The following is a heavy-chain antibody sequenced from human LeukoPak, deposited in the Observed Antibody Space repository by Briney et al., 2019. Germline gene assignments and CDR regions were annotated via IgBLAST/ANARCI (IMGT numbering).Heavy chain of an antibody. CDR3: ARDIPTDIVVVPAAVNQYYYYGMDV. Sequence: SETLSLTCTVSGGSISSYYWSWIRQPAGKGLEWIGRIYTSGSTNYNPSLKSRVTMSVDTSKNQFSLKLSSVTAADTAVYYCARDIPTDIVVVPAAVNQYYYYGMDVWGQGTTVTVSS. D-gene: IGHD2-2*01. CDR1: GGSISSYY. CDR2: IYTSGST. J-gene: IGHJ6*02. V-gene: IGHV4-4*07.